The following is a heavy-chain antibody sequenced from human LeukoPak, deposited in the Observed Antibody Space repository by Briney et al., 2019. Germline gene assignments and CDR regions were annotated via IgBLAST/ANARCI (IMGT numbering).Heavy chain of an antibody. V-gene: IGHV4-30-4*01. CDR3: ARELWFGESRRFDY. CDR1: GGSISSGDYY. Sequence: PSQTLSLTCTVSGGSISSGDYYWSWIRQPPGKGLEWIGYIYYSGSTYYNPSLKSRVTISVDTSKNQSSLKLSSVTAADTAVYYCARELWFGESRRFDYWGQGTLVTVSS. J-gene: IGHJ4*02. D-gene: IGHD3-10*01. CDR2: IYYSGST.